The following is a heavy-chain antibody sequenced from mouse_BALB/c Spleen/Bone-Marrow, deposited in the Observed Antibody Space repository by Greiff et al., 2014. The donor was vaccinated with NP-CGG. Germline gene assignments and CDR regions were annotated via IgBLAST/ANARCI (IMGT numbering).Heavy chain of an antibody. CDR1: GFNIKDYY. V-gene: IGHV14-1*02. Sequence: DVKLVESGAELVRPGALVKLSCKASGFNIKDYYMHWVKQRPEQGLEWIGWIDPENGNTIYDPKFQGKASITADTSSNTAYLQLSSLTSEDAAVYYCAGGNYRFAYWGQGTLVTVSA. J-gene: IGHJ3*01. D-gene: IGHD2-1*01. CDR3: AGGNYRFAY. CDR2: IDPENGNT.